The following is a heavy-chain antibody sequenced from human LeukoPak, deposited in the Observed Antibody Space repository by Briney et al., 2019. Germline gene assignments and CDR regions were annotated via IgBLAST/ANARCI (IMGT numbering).Heavy chain of an antibody. CDR2: INPNSGGT. Sequence: GASVKVSCKASGYTFTGYYMHWVGQAPGQGLEWMGRINPNSGGTNYAQKFQGRVTMTRDTSISTAYMELSRLRSDDTAVYYCARAYYTNGVCYEYFQHWGQGTLVTVSS. CDR1: GYTFTGYY. J-gene: IGHJ1*01. D-gene: IGHD2-8*01. CDR3: ARAYYTNGVCYEYFQH. V-gene: IGHV1-2*06.